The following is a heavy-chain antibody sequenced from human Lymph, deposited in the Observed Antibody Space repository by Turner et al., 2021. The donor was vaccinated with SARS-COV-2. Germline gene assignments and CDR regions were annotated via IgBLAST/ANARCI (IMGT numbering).Heavy chain of an antibody. J-gene: IGHJ3*02. CDR1: GFTFSTYA. CDR2: ISYDGFNK. D-gene: IGHD1-26*01. CDR3: ARGSGSYLSAFDI. V-gene: IGHV3-30*04. Sequence: QVQLVESGGGVVQPGRSLRLSCAASGFTFSTYAIHWVRQAPGKGLEWVAVISYDGFNKYYSDSVKGQFTISRDNSKSTLYLQMSSLRAEDTAVYYCARGSGSYLSAFDIWGQGTMVTVSS.